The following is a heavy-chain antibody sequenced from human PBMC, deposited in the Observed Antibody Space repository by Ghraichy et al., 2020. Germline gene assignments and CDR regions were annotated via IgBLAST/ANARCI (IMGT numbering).Heavy chain of an antibody. J-gene: IGHJ5*02. CDR2: INAGNGNT. CDR3: ARVYGTDYIPYNWFDP. D-gene: IGHD4-11*01. V-gene: IGHV1-3*01. Sequence: MGWINAGNGNTKYSQKFQGRVTITRDTSASTAYMELSSLRSEDTAVYYCARVYGTDYIPYNWFDPWGQG.